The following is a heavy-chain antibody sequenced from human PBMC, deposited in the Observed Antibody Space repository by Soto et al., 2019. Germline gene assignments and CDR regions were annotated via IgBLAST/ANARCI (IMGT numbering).Heavy chain of an antibody. D-gene: IGHD2-2*01. J-gene: IGHJ4*02. CDR2: ISGSGGST. V-gene: IGHV3-23*01. CDR3: AKFPAAQSYFYF. CDR1: GFTFITYA. Sequence: EVQLLDSGGGWVQPGGSLRLSCAASGFTFITYAMSWVRQAPGKGLEWVSIISGSGGSTCYPDSVKGRFTISRDNSKNTLYPQMNSLRAADTAVYYCAKFPAAQSYFYFWGQGTLVTVSS.